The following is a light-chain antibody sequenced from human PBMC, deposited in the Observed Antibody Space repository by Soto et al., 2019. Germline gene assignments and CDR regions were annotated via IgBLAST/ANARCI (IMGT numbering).Light chain of an antibody. CDR2: NVN. J-gene: IGLJ1*01. Sequence: QSALTNSASVSGSPGESITISCPGTSIDVGNYNYVSWYQQHPGEVPKLIIFNVNNRPSGVSNRFSGSKSGNTASLTISGLQAEDEADYYCSSFTSSTTYVFGTGTKVTGL. CDR3: SSFTSSTTYV. V-gene: IGLV2-14*01. CDR1: SIDVGNYNY.